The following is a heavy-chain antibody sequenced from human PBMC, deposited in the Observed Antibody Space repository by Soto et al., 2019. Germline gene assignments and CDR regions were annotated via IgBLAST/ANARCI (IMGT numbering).Heavy chain of an antibody. CDR2: IYWDDDK. Sequence: QITLKESGPTLVKPTQTLTLTCTFSGFSLSTSGVGVGGIRQPPGKALEWLAVIYWDDDKRSSSSLKSRLTITKDTSKNQVVLTMTNMDPVDTATYYCAHHPYYGLAPYSFDYWGQGILVTVSS. D-gene: IGHD3-10*01. V-gene: IGHV2-5*02. J-gene: IGHJ4*02. CDR1: GFSLSTSGVG. CDR3: AHHPYYGLAPYSFDY.